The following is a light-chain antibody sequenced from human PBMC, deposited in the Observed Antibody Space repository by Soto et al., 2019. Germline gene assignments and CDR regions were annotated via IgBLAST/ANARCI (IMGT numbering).Light chain of an antibody. CDR3: QQYVSWT. CDR2: GAS. Sequence: EIVLTQSPGTLSVSPGERATLSCRASQSISSNYLAWYQQEPGQAPNLLIYGASSRATGIPDRFSGSGSGTDFTLTISRLEPEDCAIYYCQQYVSWTFGQGTKVEIK. V-gene: IGKV3-20*01. J-gene: IGKJ1*01. CDR1: QSISSNY.